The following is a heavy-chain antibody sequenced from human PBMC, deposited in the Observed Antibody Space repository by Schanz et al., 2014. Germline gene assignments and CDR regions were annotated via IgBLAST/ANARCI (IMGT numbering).Heavy chain of an antibody. CDR2: IIPILGME. D-gene: IGHD1-26*01. V-gene: IGHV1-69*04. Sequence: QVPLVQSGAEVKKPGSSVKVSCKASGGTFSSYAFSWVRQAPGQGLEWMGKIIPILGMENYAQKFQGRVTITADISTSTAYMDLSSLRSDDTAVYYCARFNSGSHSPPYYYYGMDVWGQGTTVTVSS. CDR3: ARFNSGSHSPPYYYYGMDV. J-gene: IGHJ6*02. CDR1: GGTFSSYA.